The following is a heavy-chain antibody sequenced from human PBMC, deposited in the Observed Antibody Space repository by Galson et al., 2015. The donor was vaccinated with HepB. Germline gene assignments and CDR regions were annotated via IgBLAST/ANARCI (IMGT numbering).Heavy chain of an antibody. CDR1: GFTFDDYA. CDR2: ISWNSGSI. D-gene: IGHD6-13*01. Sequence: SLRLSCAASGFTFDDYAMHWVRQAPGKGLEWVSGISWNSGSIGYADSVKGRFTISRDNAKNSLYLQMNSLRAEDTALYYCAKDVIASSWLLTEPNYAFDIWGQGTMVTVSS. CDR3: AKDVIASSWLLTEPNYAFDI. V-gene: IGHV3-9*01. J-gene: IGHJ3*02.